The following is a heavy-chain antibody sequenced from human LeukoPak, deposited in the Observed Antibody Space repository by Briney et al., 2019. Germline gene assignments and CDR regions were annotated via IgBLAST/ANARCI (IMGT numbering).Heavy chain of an antibody. CDR3: ARDYRYCSSTGCYNYYYMDV. Sequence: SETLSLTCTVSGGSISSYYWSWIRQPPGKGLEWIGYIYYTGITNYNASLKSRVTISVDTSKNQFSLELTSVTAADTAVYYCARDYRYCSSTGCYNYYYMDVWAEGTTVTVSS. J-gene: IGHJ6*03. CDR1: GGSISSYY. D-gene: IGHD2-2*02. CDR2: IYYTGIT. V-gene: IGHV4-59*01.